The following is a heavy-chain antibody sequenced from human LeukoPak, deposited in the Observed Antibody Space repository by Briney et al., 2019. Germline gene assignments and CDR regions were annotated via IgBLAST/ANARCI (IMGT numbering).Heavy chain of an antibody. CDR2: IGGSGTRT. CDR3: AKDSGWILFDD. Sequence: GGSLRLSCSASGFTFTTYGMNWVRQAPGKGLEWVSGIGGSGTRTYYADSVKGRFTISRDDSKNALYLQMNSLRDEDTAVYYCAKDSGWILFDDWGQGTLVTVSS. CDR1: GFTFTTYG. J-gene: IGHJ4*02. D-gene: IGHD2-2*03. V-gene: IGHV3-23*01.